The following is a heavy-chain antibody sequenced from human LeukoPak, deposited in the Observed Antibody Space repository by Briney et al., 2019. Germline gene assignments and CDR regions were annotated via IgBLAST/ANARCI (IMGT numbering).Heavy chain of an antibody. CDR1: GGSISSSSYY. Sequence: SETLSLTCTVSGGSISSSSYYWGWIRQPPGKGLEWIGSIYYSGSTYYNPSLKSRVTISVDTSRNQFSLKLSSVTAADTAVYYCARATVPYYYYYGMDVWGQGTTVTVSS. CDR3: ARATVPYYYYYGMDV. CDR2: IYYSGST. J-gene: IGHJ6*02. V-gene: IGHV4-39*07. D-gene: IGHD4-17*01.